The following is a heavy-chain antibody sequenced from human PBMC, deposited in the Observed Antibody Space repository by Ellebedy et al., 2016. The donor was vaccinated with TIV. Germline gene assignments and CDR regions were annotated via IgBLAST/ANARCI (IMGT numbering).Heavy chain of an antibody. CDR2: IIPILGTT. Sequence: AASVKVSCKASGCTFSSYAIRWVRQAPGQRLEWMGGIIPILGTTNYAQKFQGRVTITTDESTSTAYMELSRLRSEDTAVYYCARDWGAWFGELKPYDPKNYHGMDVWGKGTTVTVSS. V-gene: IGHV1-69*05. CDR3: ARDWGAWFGELKPYDPKNYHGMDV. D-gene: IGHD3-10*01. CDR1: GCTFSSYA. J-gene: IGHJ6*04.